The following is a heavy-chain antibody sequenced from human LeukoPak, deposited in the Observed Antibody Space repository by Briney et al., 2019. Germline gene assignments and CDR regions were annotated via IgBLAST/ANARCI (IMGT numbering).Heavy chain of an antibody. J-gene: IGHJ4*02. V-gene: IGHV4-59*11. Sequence: SETLSLTCTVSGGSISSHYWSWIRQPPGKGLEWIGYIYYSGSTNYNPSLKSRVTIPVDTSKNQFSLKLSSVTAADTAVYYCARASGRGYSYGIDYWGQGTLVTVSS. D-gene: IGHD5-18*01. CDR1: GGSISSHY. CDR3: ARASGRGYSYGIDY. CDR2: IYYSGST.